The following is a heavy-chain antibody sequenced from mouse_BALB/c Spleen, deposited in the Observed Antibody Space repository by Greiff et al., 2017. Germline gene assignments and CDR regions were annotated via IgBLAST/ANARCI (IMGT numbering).Heavy chain of an antibody. CDR2: IYPGDGDT. D-gene: IGHD2-1*01. Sequence: VKLQQSGAELVRPGSSVKISCKASGYAFSSYWMNWVKQRPGQGLEWIGQIYPGDGDTNYNGKFKGKATLTADKSSSTAYMQLSSLTSEDSAVYYCARPFYYGNRAWFAYWGQGTLVTVSA. CDR3: ARPFYYGNRAWFAY. J-gene: IGHJ3*01. CDR1: GYAFSSYW. V-gene: IGHV1-80*01.